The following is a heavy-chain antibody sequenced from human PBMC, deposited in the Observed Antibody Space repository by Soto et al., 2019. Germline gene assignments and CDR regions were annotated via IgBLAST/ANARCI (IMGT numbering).Heavy chain of an antibody. Sequence: SVKVSCKASGGTFSSYAISWVRQAPGQGLEWMGGIIPIFGTANYAQKFQGRVTITADKSTSTAYMELSSLRSEDTAVYYCARLFRGRSGTYNYWGQGTLVTVSS. CDR1: GGTFSSYA. CDR3: ARLFRGRSGTYNY. CDR2: IIPIFGTA. V-gene: IGHV1-69*06. J-gene: IGHJ4*02. D-gene: IGHD3-10*01.